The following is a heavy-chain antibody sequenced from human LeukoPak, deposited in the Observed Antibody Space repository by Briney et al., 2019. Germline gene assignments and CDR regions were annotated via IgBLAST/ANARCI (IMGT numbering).Heavy chain of an antibody. CDR1: GFTFSNYE. V-gene: IGHV3-48*03. Sequence: GGSLRLSCTVSGFTFSNYEINWVRQAPGKGLEWVSYIDNGGSTIYYADSVKGRFTISRDNARNSVYLQMNSLRAEDTGVYYCARGPGRDGYNSPYYFDYWGQGTLVTVSS. CDR3: ARGPGRDGYNSPYYFDY. D-gene: IGHD5-24*01. CDR2: IDNGGSTI. J-gene: IGHJ4*02.